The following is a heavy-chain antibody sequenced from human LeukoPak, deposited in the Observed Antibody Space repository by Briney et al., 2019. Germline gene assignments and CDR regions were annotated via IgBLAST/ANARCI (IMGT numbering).Heavy chain of an antibody. D-gene: IGHD3-16*02. CDR3: ASWITFGGVIVDY. Sequence: PSETLSLTCTVSGGSISSSSYYWSWIRQPPGKGLEWIGEINHSGSTNYNPSLKSRVTISVDTSKNQFSLKLSSVTAADTAVYYCASWITFGGVIVDYWGQGTLVTVSS. J-gene: IGHJ4*02. V-gene: IGHV4-39*07. CDR1: GGSISSSSYY. CDR2: INHSGST.